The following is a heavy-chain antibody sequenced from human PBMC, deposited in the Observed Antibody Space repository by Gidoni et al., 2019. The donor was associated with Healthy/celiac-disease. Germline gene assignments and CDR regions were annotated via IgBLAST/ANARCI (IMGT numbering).Heavy chain of an antibody. CDR2: IYYSGST. D-gene: IGHD4-17*01. J-gene: IGHJ6*02. Sequence: QVQLQESGPGLVKPSETLSLTCTVPGGSVSSGSYYWSWIRQPPGKGLEWIGYIYYSGSTNYNPSLKSRVTISVDTSKNQFSLKLSSVTAADTAVYYCARVYGDNDRYYYGMDVWGQGTTVTVSS. CDR1: GGSVSSGSYY. CDR3: ARVYGDNDRYYYGMDV. V-gene: IGHV4-61*01.